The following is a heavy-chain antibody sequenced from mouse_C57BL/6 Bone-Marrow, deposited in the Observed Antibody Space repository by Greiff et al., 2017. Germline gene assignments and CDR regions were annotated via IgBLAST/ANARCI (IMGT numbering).Heavy chain of an antibody. Sequence: QVQLKESGAELARPGASVKLSCKASGYTFTSYGISWVKQRTGQGLEWIGEIYPRSGNTYYNEKFKGKATLTADKSSSTAYMELRSLTSEDSAVYFCARPTTVVATEWYFDVWGTGTTVTVSS. CDR2: IYPRSGNT. D-gene: IGHD1-1*01. CDR1: GYTFTSYG. J-gene: IGHJ1*03. V-gene: IGHV1-81*01. CDR3: ARPTTVVATEWYFDV.